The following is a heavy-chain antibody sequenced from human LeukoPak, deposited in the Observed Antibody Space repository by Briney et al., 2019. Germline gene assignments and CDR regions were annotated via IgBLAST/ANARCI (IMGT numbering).Heavy chain of an antibody. Sequence: GRSLRLSCAASGFSLTTYGTHWLRQAPGKGLEWVANIKQDGSEKYYVDSVKGRFTISRDNAKNSLYLQMNSLRAEDTAVYYCARRLRLGEFFDYWGQGTLVTVSS. CDR1: GFSLTTYG. CDR3: ARRLRLGEFFDY. V-gene: IGHV3-7*01. D-gene: IGHD3-16*01. CDR2: IKQDGSEK. J-gene: IGHJ4*02.